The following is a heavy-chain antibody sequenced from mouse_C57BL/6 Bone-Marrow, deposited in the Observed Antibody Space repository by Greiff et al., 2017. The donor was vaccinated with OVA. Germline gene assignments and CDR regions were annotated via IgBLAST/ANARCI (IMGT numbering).Heavy chain of an antibody. CDR2: INPYNGGT. D-gene: IGHD2-9*01. J-gene: IGHJ3*01. V-gene: IGHV1-19*01. CDR1: GYTFTDYY. CDR3: ASLLWLRRRFAY. Sequence: EVQLQQSGPVLVKPGASVKMSCKASGYTFTDYYMNWVKQSHGKSLEWIGVINPYNGGTSYNQKFKGKATLTVDKSSSTAYMELNSLTSEDSAVYYCASLLWLRRRFAYWGQGTLVTVSA.